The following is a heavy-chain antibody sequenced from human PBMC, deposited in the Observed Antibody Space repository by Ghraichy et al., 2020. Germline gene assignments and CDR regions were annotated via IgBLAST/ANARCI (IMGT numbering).Heavy chain of an antibody. J-gene: IGHJ3*02. D-gene: IGHD3-16*01. CDR2: ISEDGIKI. CDR3: AKGGHDSFDI. Sequence: GGSLRLSCVVSGLAFKDYGMDWVRQAPGKRLEWTAGISEDGIKIKYGDSVRGRFTISRDNSKNTLYLQMNDVTVEDTAVYYCAKGGHDSFDIWGQGTMVTVSS. CDR1: GLAFKDYG. V-gene: IGHV3-30*18.